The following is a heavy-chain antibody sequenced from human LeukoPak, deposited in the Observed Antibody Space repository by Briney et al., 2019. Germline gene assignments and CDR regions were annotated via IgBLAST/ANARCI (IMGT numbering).Heavy chain of an antibody. V-gene: IGHV4-39*07. CDR2: IYYSGST. CDR1: GGSISSSSYY. D-gene: IGHD6-19*01. J-gene: IGHJ4*02. Sequence: SETLSLTCTVSGGSISSSSYYWGWIRQPPGKGLEWIGSIYYSGSTYYNPSLKSRVTISVDTSKNQFSLKLSSVTAADTAVYYCARRGRRPSGWYFLLPFDYWGQGTLVTVSS. CDR3: ARRGRRPSGWYFLLPFDY.